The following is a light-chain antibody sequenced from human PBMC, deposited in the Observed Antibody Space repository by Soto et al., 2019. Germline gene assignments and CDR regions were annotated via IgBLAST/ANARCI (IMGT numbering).Light chain of an antibody. CDR3: RQYYDCPPQT. V-gene: IGKV3-15*01. J-gene: IGKJ1*01. CDR2: GAA. Sequence: IRMSQSPVTLSVSPEERSSLSCRASQSVSSNLACYQQQPRQAPRLLIYGAATRATGIPARCSGSGSGTEFTLTISSLLYEDDAVYYCRQYYDCPPQTFGQGTKVDIK. CDR1: QSVSSN.